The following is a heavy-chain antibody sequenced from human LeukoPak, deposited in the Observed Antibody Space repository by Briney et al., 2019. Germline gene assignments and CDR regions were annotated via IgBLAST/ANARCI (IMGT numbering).Heavy chain of an antibody. CDR2: ISAYNGNT. CDR3: AGVRGEVYGDKGYY. V-gene: IGHV1-18*01. CDR1: GGTFSSYA. D-gene: IGHD4-17*01. J-gene: IGHJ4*02. Sequence: GASVKVSCKASGGTFSSYAISWVRQARGQGLEWMGWISAYNGNTNYAQKFQGRVTMTTDTSTSTAYMELRSLRSDDTAVYYCAGVRGEVYGDKGYYWGQGTLVTVSS.